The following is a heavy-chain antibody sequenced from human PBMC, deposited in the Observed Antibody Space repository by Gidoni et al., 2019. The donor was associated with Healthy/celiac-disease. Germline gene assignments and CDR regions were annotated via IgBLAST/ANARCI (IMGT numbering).Heavy chain of an antibody. Sequence: EVQLVESGGGLVQPGRSLRLSCAASGFTFDDYAMHWVRQAPGTGLEWVSGISWNSGSIGYADSVKGRFTISRDNAKNSLYLQMNSLRAEDTALYYCANSRGRGWNYYYGMDVWGQGTTVTVSS. J-gene: IGHJ6*02. V-gene: IGHV3-9*01. CDR2: ISWNSGSI. CDR1: GFTFDDYA. CDR3: ANSRGRGWNYYYGMDV. D-gene: IGHD1-26*01.